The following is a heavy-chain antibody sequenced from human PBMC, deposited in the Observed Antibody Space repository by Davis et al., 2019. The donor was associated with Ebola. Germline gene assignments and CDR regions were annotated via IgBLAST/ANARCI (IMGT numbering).Heavy chain of an antibody. J-gene: IGHJ6*02. Sequence: GESLKISCAASGFTFSSYAMHWVRQAPGKGLEWVAVISYDGSNKYYADSVKGRFTISRDNAKNSLYLQMNSLRAEDTAVYYCARAPIVVVTASFGMDVWGQGTTVTVSS. CDR3: ARAPIVVVTASFGMDV. CDR2: ISYDGSNK. D-gene: IGHD2-21*02. V-gene: IGHV3-30-3*01. CDR1: GFTFSSYA.